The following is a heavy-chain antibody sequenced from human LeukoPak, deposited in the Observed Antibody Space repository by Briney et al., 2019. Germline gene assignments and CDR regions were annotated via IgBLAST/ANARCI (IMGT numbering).Heavy chain of an antibody. Sequence: ASVKVSCKASGYTFTGYYMHWVRQAPGQGLEWMGWINPNSGGTNYAQKFQGRVTMTRDTSISTAYMELSRLRSDDTAVYYCARVPPYYDILTGWSGYYGMDVWGQGTTVTVSS. J-gene: IGHJ6*02. CDR1: GYTFTGYY. D-gene: IGHD3-9*01. CDR2: INPNSGGT. CDR3: ARVPPYYDILTGWSGYYGMDV. V-gene: IGHV1-2*02.